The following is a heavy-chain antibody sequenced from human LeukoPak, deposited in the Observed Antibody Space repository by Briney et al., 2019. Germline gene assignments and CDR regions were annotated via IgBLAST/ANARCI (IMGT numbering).Heavy chain of an antibody. V-gene: IGHV3-30*03. D-gene: IGHD2-15*01. CDR3: ARARCSGGSCTDYFGMDV. CDR2: ISHDGRNK. Sequence: PGRSLRLSCAAVGFTFSTYGMHWVRQAPRKGLEWVAVISHDGRNKYNVDSVKGRFTISRDNSKNTPYLEMNSLRDGDTAVYYCARARCSGGSCTDYFGMDVWGQGTTVTVPS. CDR1: GFTFSTYG. J-gene: IGHJ6*02.